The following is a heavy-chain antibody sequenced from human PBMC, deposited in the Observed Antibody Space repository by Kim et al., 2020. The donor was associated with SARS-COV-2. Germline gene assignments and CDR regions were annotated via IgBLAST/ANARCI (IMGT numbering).Heavy chain of an antibody. J-gene: IGHJ3*02. Sequence: GESLKISCKASGYSITSYWIGWVRQMPGKGLEWMGITYPGDSDTRYSPSFEGQVTISADRSVSSVYLQWSSLKASDTAIYYCARGVDSFDIWGQGTMVTV. CDR1: GYSITSYW. CDR3: ARGVDSFDI. V-gene: IGHV5-51*01. CDR2: TYPGDSDT.